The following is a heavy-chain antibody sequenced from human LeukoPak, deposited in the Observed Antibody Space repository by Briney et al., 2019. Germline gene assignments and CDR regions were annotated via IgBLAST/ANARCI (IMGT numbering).Heavy chain of an antibody. CDR1: GYTFTSYG. V-gene: IGHV1-18*01. CDR3: AKDRSYYDIFRFDP. J-gene: IGHJ5*02. CDR2: ISAYNGNT. D-gene: IGHD3-9*01. Sequence: ASVKVFCKASGYTFTSYGISWVRQAPGQGLEWMGWISAYNGNTNYAQKLQGRVTMTTDTSTSTAYMELRSLRAEDTAVYYCAKDRSYYDIFRFDPWGQGTLVTVSS.